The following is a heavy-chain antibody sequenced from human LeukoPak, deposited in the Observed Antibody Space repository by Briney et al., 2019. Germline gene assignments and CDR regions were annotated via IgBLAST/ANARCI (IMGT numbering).Heavy chain of an antibody. CDR2: IYSGGST. D-gene: IGHD6-19*01. CDR1: GFIVSSKY. Sequence: GGSLRLSCTASGFIVSSKYMSWVRQAPGKGLQWGSVIYSGGSTFYADSVKGRFTISRDHSKNTLYLQMNSLRAEDTAVYYCARGLPGAVALDYWGQGTLVTVSS. CDR3: ARGLPGAVALDY. J-gene: IGHJ4*02. V-gene: IGHV3-66*01.